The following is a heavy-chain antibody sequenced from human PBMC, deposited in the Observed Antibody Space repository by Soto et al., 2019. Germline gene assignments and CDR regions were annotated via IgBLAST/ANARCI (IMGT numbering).Heavy chain of an antibody. V-gene: IGHV3-48*02. CDR3: ARPSGYYDASGYYGAFYYYGMDV. CDR1: WFSFSRYD. CDR2: ISSSSSTL. J-gene: IGHJ6*02. D-gene: IGHD3-22*01. Sequence: PGGSLRLSRAASWFSFSRYDMHCVSQAPGKGLERISYISSSSSTLYYADSVNGRFTISIDNAENSLYLQMNSLRDEDTAVYYRARPSGYYDASGYYGAFYYYGMDVWGQGTTVTVSS.